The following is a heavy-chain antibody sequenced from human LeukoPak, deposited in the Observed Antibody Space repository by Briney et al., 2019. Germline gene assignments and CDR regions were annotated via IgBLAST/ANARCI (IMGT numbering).Heavy chain of an antibody. D-gene: IGHD4/OR15-4a*01. J-gene: IGHJ6*02. CDR3: ARGDYDQPYYYYYGMDV. CDR1: GFTFSSDW. CDR2: INSDGSST. Sequence: GGSLRLSCAASGFTFSSDWMHWVRQAPGKGLVWVSRINSDGSSTSYADSVKGRFTISRDNARNTLYLQMNSLRAEDTAVYYCARGDYDQPYYYYYGMDVWDQGTTVTVSS. V-gene: IGHV3-74*01.